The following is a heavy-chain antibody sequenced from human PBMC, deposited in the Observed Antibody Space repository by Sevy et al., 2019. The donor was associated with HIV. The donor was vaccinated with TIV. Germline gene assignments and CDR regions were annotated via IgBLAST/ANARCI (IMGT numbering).Heavy chain of an antibody. V-gene: IGHV5-51*01. Sequence: GESLKISCKGSGYSFTTYWIGWVCQMPGKGLEWMGIIFPGDSDTRYSPSCQGQVTISADNSISPAYLQWSSLKASDTAMYYCARARGIPHYYYGMDVWGQGTTVTVSS. CDR2: IFPGDSDT. CDR3: ARARGIPHYYYGMDV. CDR1: GYSFTTYW. D-gene: IGHD1-26*01. J-gene: IGHJ6*02.